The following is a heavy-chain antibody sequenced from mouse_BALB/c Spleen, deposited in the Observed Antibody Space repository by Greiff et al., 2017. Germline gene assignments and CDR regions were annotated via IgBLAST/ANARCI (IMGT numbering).Heavy chain of an antibody. D-gene: IGHD2-4*01. CDR3: AEDYDGGAAMDY. Sequence: VKLVESGPGLVAPSQSLSITCTVSGFSLSRYSVHWVRQPPGKGLEWLGMIWGGGSTDYNSAIKSRLSISKDNSKSKVFLKMNSLQTDDTAMYYCAEDYDGGAAMDYWGQGTSVTVSS. J-gene: IGHJ4*01. CDR1: GFSLSRYS. CDR2: IWGGGST. V-gene: IGHV2-6-4*01.